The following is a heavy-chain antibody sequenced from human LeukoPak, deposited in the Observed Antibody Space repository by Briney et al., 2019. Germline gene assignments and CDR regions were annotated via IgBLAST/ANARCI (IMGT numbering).Heavy chain of an antibody. D-gene: IGHD1-14*01. CDR3: VRYRSAGYYYGMDV. CDR2: IYPGDSDT. J-gene: IGHJ6*02. CDR1: GFNFANYW. Sequence: GESLKFSCKGSGFNFANYWIGWVRQMPGKGLEWMGIIYPGDSDTRYSPSFQGQVTISADKSVSTAYLQWSSLEASDTAIYYCVRYRSAGYYYGMDVWGQGTTVTVSS. V-gene: IGHV5-51*01.